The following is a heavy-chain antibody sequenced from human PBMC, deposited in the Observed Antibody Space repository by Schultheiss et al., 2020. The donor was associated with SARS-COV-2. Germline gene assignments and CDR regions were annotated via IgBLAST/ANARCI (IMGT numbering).Heavy chain of an antibody. CDR1: GFTFSSYW. CDR2: ISYDGSNK. D-gene: IGHD6-6*01. Sequence: GGSLRLSCAASGFTFSSYWMSWVRQAPGKGLEWVAVISYDGSNKYYADSVKGRFTISRDNSKNTLYLQMNSLRAEDTAVYYCARESASSSSVRAFDIWGQGTMVTVSS. CDR3: ARESASSSSVRAFDI. V-gene: IGHV3-30*03. J-gene: IGHJ3*02.